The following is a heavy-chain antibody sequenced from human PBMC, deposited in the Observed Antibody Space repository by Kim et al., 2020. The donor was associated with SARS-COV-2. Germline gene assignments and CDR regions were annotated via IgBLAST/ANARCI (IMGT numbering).Heavy chain of an antibody. D-gene: IGHD3-10*01. CDR2: ISGTGGAI. CDR1: GFTFTSYA. J-gene: IGHJ4*02. CDR3: VRGNFFDSGSYFFY. V-gene: IGHV3-48*03. Sequence: GGSLRLSCAASGFTFTSYAMNWVRQAPGKGLEWISFISGTGGAIYYADSVKGRFTISRDNAKSSLYLQMNSLRAEDTAVYYCVRGNFFDSGSYFFYWGQGTLVTVSS.